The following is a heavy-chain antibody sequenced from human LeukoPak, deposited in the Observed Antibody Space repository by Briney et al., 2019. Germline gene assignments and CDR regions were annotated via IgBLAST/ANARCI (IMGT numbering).Heavy chain of an antibody. V-gene: IGHV1-8*01. CDR2: MNPNSGNT. Sequence: ASVKVSCKASGYTFTSYDINWVRQATGQGLEWMGWMNPNSGNTGYAQKFQGRVTMTRNTSISIAYMELSSLRSEDTAVYYCARGGGYDYVWGSYPFIYYYYGMDVWGQGTTVTVSS. CDR3: ARGGGYDYVWGSYPFIYYYYGMDV. CDR1: GYTFTSYD. J-gene: IGHJ6*02. D-gene: IGHD3-16*02.